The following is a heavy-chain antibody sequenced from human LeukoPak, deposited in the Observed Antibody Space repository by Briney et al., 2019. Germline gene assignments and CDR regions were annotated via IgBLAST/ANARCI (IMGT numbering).Heavy chain of an antibody. Sequence: SETLSLTCTVSGGSISSYYWSWIRQPPGKGQEWIAYLFYSGSTDYNPSLESRVTISVDTSKNQFSLKLRSVTAADTAVYYCATVAVIRGVTYFDYWGQGTLVTVSS. J-gene: IGHJ4*02. CDR1: GGSISSYY. CDR3: ATVAVIRGVTYFDY. V-gene: IGHV4-59*01. CDR2: LFYSGST. D-gene: IGHD3-10*01.